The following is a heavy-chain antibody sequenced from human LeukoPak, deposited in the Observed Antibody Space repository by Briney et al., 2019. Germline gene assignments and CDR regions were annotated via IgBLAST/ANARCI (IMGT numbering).Heavy chain of an antibody. D-gene: IGHD5-12*01. Sequence: KSGGSLRLSCAASGFTFSTFAMHWVRQAPGKGLEWVAVISFDGSNTYYADSVKGRFTISRDNSKNTLYLQMNSLRAEDTTIYYCATSGTPTTGFDYWGQGTLVTVSS. V-gene: IGHV3-30*04. CDR3: ATSGTPTTGFDY. CDR2: ISFDGSNT. CDR1: GFTFSTFA. J-gene: IGHJ4*02.